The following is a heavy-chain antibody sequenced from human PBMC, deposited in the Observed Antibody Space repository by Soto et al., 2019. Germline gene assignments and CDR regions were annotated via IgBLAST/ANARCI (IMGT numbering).Heavy chain of an antibody. CDR3: ARGLGYCSSTSCYDAFDI. D-gene: IGHD2-2*01. CDR2: INPNSGGT. Sequence: ASVKVSCKASGYTFTGYYMHWVRQAPGQGLEWMGWINPNSGGTNYAQKFQGWVTMTRDTSISTAYMGLSRLGSDDTAVYYCARGLGYCSSTSCYDAFDIWGQGTMVTVSS. V-gene: IGHV1-2*04. J-gene: IGHJ3*02. CDR1: GYTFTGYY.